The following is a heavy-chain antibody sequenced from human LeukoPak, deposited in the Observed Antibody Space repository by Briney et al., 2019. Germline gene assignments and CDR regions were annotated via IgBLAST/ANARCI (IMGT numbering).Heavy chain of an antibody. Sequence: ASAKVSCKASGYTFTSYGISWVRQAPGQGLEWMGWISAYNGNTNYAQKLQGRVTMTTDTSTSTAYMELRSLRSDDTAVYYCARHRISSSWYPMGFQHWGQGTLVTVSS. J-gene: IGHJ1*01. CDR3: ARHRISSSWYPMGFQH. CDR2: ISAYNGNT. CDR1: GYTFTSYG. V-gene: IGHV1-18*01. D-gene: IGHD6-13*01.